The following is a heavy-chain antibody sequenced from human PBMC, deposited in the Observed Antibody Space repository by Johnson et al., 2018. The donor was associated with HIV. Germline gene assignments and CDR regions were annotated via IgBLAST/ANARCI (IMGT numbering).Heavy chain of an antibody. CDR2: IYSGGST. CDR3: AREGGGPMGDAFDI. J-gene: IGHJ3*02. V-gene: IGHV3-53*01. Sequence: VQLVESGGGLVKPGGSLRLSCAASGFLVSSNYMSWVRQAPGKGLEWVSVIYSGGSTYYADSVKGRFTISRDNAKNSLDLQMNSLRGEDTALYYCAREGGGPMGDAFDIWGQGTMVTVSS. CDR1: GFLVSSNY. D-gene: IGHD2-8*01.